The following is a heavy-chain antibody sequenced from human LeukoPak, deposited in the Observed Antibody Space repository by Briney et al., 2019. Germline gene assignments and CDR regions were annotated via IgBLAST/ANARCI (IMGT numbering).Heavy chain of an antibody. V-gene: IGHV4-59*01. Sequence: SETLSLTCTVSGGSISSYYWSWIRPPPGKGLEWIGYIYYSGSTNYNPSLKSRVTISVDTSKNQFSLKLSSVTAADTAVYYCARMAAAGTDYWGQGTLVTVSS. CDR3: ARMAAAGTDY. CDR1: GGSISSYY. D-gene: IGHD6-13*01. J-gene: IGHJ4*02. CDR2: IYYSGST.